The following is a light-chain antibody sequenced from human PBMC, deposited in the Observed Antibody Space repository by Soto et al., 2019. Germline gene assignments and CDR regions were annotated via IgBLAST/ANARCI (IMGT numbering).Light chain of an antibody. CDR2: EVV. CDR3: KSYAGSNTYV. J-gene: IGLJ1*01. CDR1: KNDIGVYDF. V-gene: IGLV2-8*01. Sequence: QSVLPQPPSASGSPGQSVTISCTGTKNDIGVYDFVSWYQHHPGKAPRLIIYEVVQRPSGVPDRFSGSKSGNTASLTVSGPQAADEADYFCKSYAGSNTYVFGSGTKVTVL.